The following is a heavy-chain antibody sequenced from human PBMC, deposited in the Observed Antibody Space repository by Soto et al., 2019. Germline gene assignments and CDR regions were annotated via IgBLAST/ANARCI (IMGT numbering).Heavy chain of an antibody. D-gene: IGHD1-1*01. Sequence: QVQLQASGPGLVKPSETLSLTCSFSGGSMSRYYWSWIRQPPGKGLEWIGNIHETGSTNYNASLKSRVTISFDTSKSAFTLHLTSVTAADTAVYYCARDVRPTGLAYFDLWGRGTLVTVSS. CDR1: GGSMSRYY. CDR2: IHETGST. CDR3: ARDVRPTGLAYFDL. J-gene: IGHJ2*01. V-gene: IGHV4-59*12.